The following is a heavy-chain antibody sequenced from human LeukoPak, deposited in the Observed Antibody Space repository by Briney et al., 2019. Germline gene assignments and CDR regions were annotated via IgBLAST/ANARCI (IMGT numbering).Heavy chain of an antibody. CDR1: GFTFSSYS. CDR2: FSISSSYI. CDR3: ARGEPQSYYYDSSAYDY. D-gene: IGHD3-22*01. J-gene: IGHJ4*02. Sequence: GGSLRLSCAASGFTFSSYSMNWVRQAPGRGREGGSSFSISSSYIYYADSVKGRFTISRDNAKNSLYLQMNSLRAEDTAVYYCARGEPQSYYYDSSAYDYWGQGTLVTVSS. V-gene: IGHV3-21*01.